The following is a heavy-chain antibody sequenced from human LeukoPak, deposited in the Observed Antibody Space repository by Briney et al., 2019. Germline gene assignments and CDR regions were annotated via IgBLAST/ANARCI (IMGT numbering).Heavy chain of an antibody. CDR1: GFTFSSYS. CDR2: ISSSSSYI. D-gene: IGHD3-22*01. Sequence: GGSLRLSCAASGFTFSSYSMNWVRQAPGKGLEWVSSISSSSSYIYYADSVKGRFTISRDNAKNSLYLQMNSLRAEDTAVYYCARAVPSTYYYDSSTYPDYWGQGTLVTVSS. V-gene: IGHV3-21*01. J-gene: IGHJ4*02. CDR3: ARAVPSTYYYDSSTYPDY.